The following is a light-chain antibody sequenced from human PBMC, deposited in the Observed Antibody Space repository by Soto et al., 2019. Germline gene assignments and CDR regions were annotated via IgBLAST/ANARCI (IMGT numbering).Light chain of an antibody. V-gene: IGKV3D-20*01. J-gene: IGKJ4*01. CDR1: QSVRSSY. Sequence: EIVLTQSPVTLSLSPGDRATLSCGASQSVRSSYVAWYQQKAGLAPRPLIYDGSSRASGIPDRFSGSGSGTDFTLTIGRLEPEDFAVYYCQQYDNSAPLSFGGGTKVEMK. CDR3: QQYDNSAPLS. CDR2: DGS.